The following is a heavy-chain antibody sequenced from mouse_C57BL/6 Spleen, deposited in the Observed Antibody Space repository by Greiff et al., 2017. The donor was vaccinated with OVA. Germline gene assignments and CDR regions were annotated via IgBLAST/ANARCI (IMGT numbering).Heavy chain of an antibody. D-gene: IGHD2-4*01. Sequence: MQLKESGPELVKPGASVQISCKASGYSFTDYNMNWVKQSNGKSLEWIGVINPNYGTTSYNQKFKGKATLTVDQSSSTAYMQLNSLTSEDSAVYYCAREGDYLYAMDYWGQGTSVTVSS. CDR1: GYSFTDYN. J-gene: IGHJ4*01. CDR2: INPNYGTT. V-gene: IGHV1-39*01. CDR3: AREGDYLYAMDY.